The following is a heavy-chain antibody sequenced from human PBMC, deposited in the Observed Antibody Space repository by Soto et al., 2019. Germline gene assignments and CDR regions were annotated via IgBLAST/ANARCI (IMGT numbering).Heavy chain of an antibody. CDR2: IYYSGST. D-gene: IGHD1-26*01. CDR1: GGSISSGGYY. V-gene: IGHV4-31*03. Sequence: SETLSLTCTVSGGSISSGGYYWSWIRQHPGKGLEWIGYIYYSGSTYYNPSLKSRVTISVDTSKNQFSLKLSSVTAADTAVYYCAAYIVEANSPWFDPWGQGTLVTVSS. J-gene: IGHJ5*02. CDR3: AAYIVEANSPWFDP.